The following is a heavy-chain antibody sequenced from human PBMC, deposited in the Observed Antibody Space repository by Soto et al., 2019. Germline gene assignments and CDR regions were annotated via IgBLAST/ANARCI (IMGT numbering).Heavy chain of an antibody. Sequence: ASVKVSCKASGYTFTGYYMHWVRQAPGQGLEWMGLINPNSGGTNYAQKFQGWVTMTRDTSISTAYMELSRLRSDDTAVYCCARWWRDGYNLYYYGMDVWGQGTTVTVSS. CDR2: INPNSGGT. CDR3: ARWWRDGYNLYYYGMDV. V-gene: IGHV1-2*04. D-gene: IGHD5-12*01. CDR1: GYTFTGYY. J-gene: IGHJ6*02.